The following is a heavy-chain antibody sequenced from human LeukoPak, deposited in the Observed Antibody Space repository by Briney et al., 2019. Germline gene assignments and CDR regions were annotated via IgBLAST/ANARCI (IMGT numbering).Heavy chain of an antibody. CDR2: IFYSGST. V-gene: IGHV4-4*07. J-gene: IGHJ4*02. D-gene: IGHD4-17*01. CDR1: GGSISSYY. Sequence: SETLSLTCTVSGGSISSYYWSWIRQPAGKGLEWIGSIFYSGSTNYSPSLKSRVTISLDTPKNQFSLKLTSVTAADTAVYYCAKDGNGDYGADYWGQGTLVTVSS. CDR3: AKDGNGDYGADY.